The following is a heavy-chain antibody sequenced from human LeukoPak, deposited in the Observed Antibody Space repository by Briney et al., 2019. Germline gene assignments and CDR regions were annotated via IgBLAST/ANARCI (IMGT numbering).Heavy chain of an antibody. CDR3: AKDPIVFNSGDYYLGAFNI. V-gene: IGHV3-53*01. J-gene: IGHJ3*02. D-gene: IGHD2-21*02. CDR1: GFTVSSNY. CDR2: IYSGGST. Sequence: GGSLRLSCAASGFTVSSNYMSWVRQAPGKGLEWVSVIYSGGSTYYADSVKGRFTISRDNSKNTLYLQMNSLRAEDTALYYCAKDPIVFNSGDYYLGAFNIWGQGAMVTVSS.